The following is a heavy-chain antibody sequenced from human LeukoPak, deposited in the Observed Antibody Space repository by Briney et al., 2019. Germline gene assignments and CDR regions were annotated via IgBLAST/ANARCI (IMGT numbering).Heavy chain of an antibody. CDR3: AREGSYCVGGDCYSFDF. D-gene: IGHD2-21*02. V-gene: IGHV1-2*02. CDR2: MHPSNGNT. CDR1: GYSFISNY. J-gene: IGHJ4*02. Sequence: ASVKVSCKASGYSFISNYIQWVRQAPGLGPEWVGWMHPSNGNTRYAEKFQGRVTMTRDTSINTAYLDLNSLRSDDTAVYYCAREGSYCVGGDCYSFDFWGQGTLITVSS.